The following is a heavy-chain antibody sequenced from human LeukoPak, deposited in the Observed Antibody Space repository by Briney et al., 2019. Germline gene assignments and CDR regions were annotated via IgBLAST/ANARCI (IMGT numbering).Heavy chain of an antibody. V-gene: IGHV3-21*01. J-gene: IGHJ5*02. CDR2: ISSSSSYI. D-gene: IGHD2-2*03. CDR3: ARAVGAGYCSSTSCYINWFDP. CDR1: GFTFSSYS. Sequence: PGGSLRLSCAASGFTFSSYSMNWVRQAPGKGLEWVSSISSSSSYIYYADSVKGRFTISRDNAENSLYLQMNSLRAEDTAVYYCARAVGAGYCSSTSCYINWFDPWGQGTLVTVSS.